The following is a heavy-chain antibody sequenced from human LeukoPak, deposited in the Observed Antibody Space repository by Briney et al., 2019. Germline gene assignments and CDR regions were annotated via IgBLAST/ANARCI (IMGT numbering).Heavy chain of an antibody. Sequence: SVKVSCKASGGTFSSYTISWVRQAPGQGLEWMGRIIPILGIANYAQKFQGRVTITADKSTSTAYMELSSLRSDDTAVYYCARDHIPEDIVVVVAATGFDPWGQGTLVTVSS. V-gene: IGHV1-69*04. CDR1: GGTFSSYT. D-gene: IGHD2-15*01. J-gene: IGHJ5*02. CDR3: ARDHIPEDIVVVVAATGFDP. CDR2: IIPILGIA.